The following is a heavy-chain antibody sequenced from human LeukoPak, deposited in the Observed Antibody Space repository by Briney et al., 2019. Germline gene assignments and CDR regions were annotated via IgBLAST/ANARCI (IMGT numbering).Heavy chain of an antibody. CDR3: ARALGPYYDWAAYYFDS. V-gene: IGHV3-11*01. D-gene: IGHD5-12*01. Sequence: GGSLRLSCAASGFTFSDYYMSWVRQAPGKGLDWVSYISGSGGCIYYADSVRGRFTISRDNSKNSLYLQMNSLRAEDTAVYFCARALGPYYDWAAYYFDSWGQGTLVTVSS. CDR1: GFTFSDYY. CDR2: ISGSGGCI. J-gene: IGHJ4*02.